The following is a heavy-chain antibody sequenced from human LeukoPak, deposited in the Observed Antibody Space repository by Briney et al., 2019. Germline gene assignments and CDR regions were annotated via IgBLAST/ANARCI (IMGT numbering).Heavy chain of an antibody. CDR1: GGTFSSSS. CDR3: ARDGRYYYGSGSQSGYYYGMDV. Sequence: ASVKVSCKASGGTFSSSSISWVRQAPGQGLEWMGGIIPIFGTANYAQKFQGRVTITADESTSTAYMELSSLRSEDTAVYYCARDGRYYYGSGSQSGYYYGMDVWGQGTTVTVSS. V-gene: IGHV1-69*01. J-gene: IGHJ6*02. D-gene: IGHD3-10*01. CDR2: IIPIFGTA.